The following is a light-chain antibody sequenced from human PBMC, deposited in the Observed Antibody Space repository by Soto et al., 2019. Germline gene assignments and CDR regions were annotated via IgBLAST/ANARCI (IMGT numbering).Light chain of an antibody. CDR2: GAS. V-gene: IGKV3-15*01. CDR3: QQYGSSPPKT. J-gene: IGKJ1*01. Sequence: VLTQSPATLSVSPGESATLSCGASQSVSSHLAWYQQKPGQAPRLLIYGASTRATGSPARFSGSGSGTEFTLTISSLQSEDFAVYYCQQYGSSPPKTFGQGTKVEIK. CDR1: QSVSSH.